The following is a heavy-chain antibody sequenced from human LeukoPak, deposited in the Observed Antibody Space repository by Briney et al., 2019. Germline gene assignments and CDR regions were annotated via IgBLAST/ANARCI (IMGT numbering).Heavy chain of an antibody. CDR2: INPSGGST. CDR3: ARKGGNQAAGFDY. D-gene: IGHD2-15*01. Sequence: ASVKVSCKASGYTFTSYYLHWVRQAPGQGLEWMGIINPSGGSTSYAQKFQGRVTMTRDMSTSTVYMELSSLRSEDTAVYYCARKGGNQAAGFDYWGQGTLVTVSS. CDR1: GYTFTSYY. J-gene: IGHJ4*02. V-gene: IGHV1-46*01.